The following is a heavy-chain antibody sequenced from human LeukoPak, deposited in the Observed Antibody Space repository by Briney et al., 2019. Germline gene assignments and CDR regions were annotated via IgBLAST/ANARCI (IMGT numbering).Heavy chain of an antibody. CDR2: IRYDGSSQ. V-gene: IGHV3-30*02. Sequence: GGSLRLSCAASGFTFRTYGMNWVRQAPGKGLEWVAFIRYDGSSQYYADSVKGRFTISRDNSKNTLYLQMNSLRAEDTAVYYCARTYGSGSLDYWGQGTLVTVSS. D-gene: IGHD2-15*01. CDR1: GFTFRTYG. CDR3: ARTYGSGSLDY. J-gene: IGHJ4*02.